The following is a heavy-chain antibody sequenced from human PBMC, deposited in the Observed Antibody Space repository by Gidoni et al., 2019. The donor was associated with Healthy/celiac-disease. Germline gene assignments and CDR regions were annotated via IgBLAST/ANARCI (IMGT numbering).Heavy chain of an antibody. J-gene: IGHJ2*01. V-gene: IGHV1-69*01. CDR3: ARVAAGPNYWYFDL. CDR2: IIPIFGTA. CDR1: GGPFSSYA. Sequence: QVQLVQSGAEVKKPGSSVKVSCKASGGPFSSYAISWVRQAPGQGLEWMGGIIPIFGTANYAQKCQGRVTITADESTSTAYMELSSLRSEDTAVYYCARVAAGPNYWYFDLWGRGTLVTVSS. D-gene: IGHD6-13*01.